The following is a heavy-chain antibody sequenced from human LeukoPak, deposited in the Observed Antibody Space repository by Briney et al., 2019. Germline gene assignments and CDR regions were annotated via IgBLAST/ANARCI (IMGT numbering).Heavy chain of an antibody. CDR1: GFTFRNYC. CDR2: IKQDGSET. D-gene: IGHD3-3*01. V-gene: IGHV3-7*01. J-gene: IGHJ4*02. Sequence: GGSLRLSCAASGFTFRNYCRSWVRRAPGKGLEWVANIKQDGSETYYVDSVRGRFTISRDNAKKSLYLQMNSLRAEDTAVYYCARDFWGAYRVDYFDYWGQGTLVTVSS. CDR3: ARDFWGAYRVDYFDY.